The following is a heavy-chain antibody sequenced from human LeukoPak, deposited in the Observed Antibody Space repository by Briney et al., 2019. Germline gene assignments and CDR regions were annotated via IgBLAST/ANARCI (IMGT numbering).Heavy chain of an antibody. V-gene: IGHV4-31*03. J-gene: IGHJ5*02. CDR3: ARGSSTRRGDWFDT. CDR2: IYYSGRT. CDR1: GVSISSGGDY. Sequence: SQTLSLTCTVSGVSISSGGDYWSWIRQHPGKGLEWIGYIYYSGRTSYNPSLKSRVSISVDTSKNHFSLKLNSVTAADTAVYYCARGSSTRRGDWFDTWGQGTLVTVSS. D-gene: IGHD2-2*01.